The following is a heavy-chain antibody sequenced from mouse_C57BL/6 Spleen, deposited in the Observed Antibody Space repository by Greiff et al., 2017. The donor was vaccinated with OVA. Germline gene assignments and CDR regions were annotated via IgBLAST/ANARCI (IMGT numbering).Heavy chain of an antibody. V-gene: IGHV1-9*01. CDR3: ARGGDYYGSSYWYFDV. J-gene: IGHJ1*03. CDR1: GYTFTGYW. Sequence: QVQLQQSGAELMKPGASVKLSCKATGYTFTGYWIEWVKPRPGHGLEWIGEILPGSGSTNYNEKFKGKATFTADTSSNTAYMQLSSLTTEDSAIYYCARGGDYYGSSYWYFDVWGTGTTVTVSS. D-gene: IGHD1-1*01. CDR2: ILPGSGST.